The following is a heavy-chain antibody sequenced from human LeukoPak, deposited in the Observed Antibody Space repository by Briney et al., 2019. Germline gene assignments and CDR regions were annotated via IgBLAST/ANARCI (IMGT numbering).Heavy chain of an antibody. Sequence: GASVSVSCKASGGTFSSYAISWVRQAPGQGLEWMGRISAYNGNTNYAQKLQGRVTMTTDTSTSTAYMELRSLRSDDTAVYYCYCSSTSCHNPDNWFDPWGQGTLVAVSS. V-gene: IGHV1-18*01. D-gene: IGHD2-2*01. CDR2: ISAYNGNT. CDR1: GGTFSSYA. CDR3: YCSSTSCHNPDNWFDP. J-gene: IGHJ5*02.